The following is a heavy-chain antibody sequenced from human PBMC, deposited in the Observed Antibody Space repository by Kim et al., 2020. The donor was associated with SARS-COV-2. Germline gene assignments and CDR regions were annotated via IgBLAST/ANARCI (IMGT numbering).Heavy chain of an antibody. CDR3: ARDAPTWPRSGWFRVPDY. CDR1: GFTFSSYW. J-gene: IGHJ4*02. D-gene: IGHD6-19*01. V-gene: IGHV3-7*03. Sequence: GGSLRLSCAASGFTFSSYWMSWVRQAPGKGLEWVANIKQDGSEKYYVDSVKGRFTISRDNAKNSLYLQMNSLRAEDTAVYYCARDAPTWPRSGWFRVPDYWGQGTLVTVSS. CDR2: IKQDGSEK.